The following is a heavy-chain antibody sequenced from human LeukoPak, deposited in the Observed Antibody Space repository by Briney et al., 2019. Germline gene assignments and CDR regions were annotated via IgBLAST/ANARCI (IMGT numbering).Heavy chain of an antibody. V-gene: IGHV4-39*07. J-gene: IGHJ4*02. D-gene: IGHD3-3*01. CDR3: AREGYDFWSGCYIFDY. Sequence: SETLPLTCTVSGGSISSSSYYWGWIRQPPGKGLEWIGSIYYSGSTYYNPSLKSRVTISVDTSKNQFSLKLSSVTAADTAVYYCAREGYDFWSGCYIFDYWGQGTLVTVSS. CDR1: GGSISSSSYY. CDR2: IYYSGST.